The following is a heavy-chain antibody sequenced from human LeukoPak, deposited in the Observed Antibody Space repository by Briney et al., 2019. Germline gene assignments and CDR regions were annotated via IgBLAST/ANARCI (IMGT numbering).Heavy chain of an antibody. J-gene: IGHJ3*02. CDR2: ISSSSSYI. CDR3: ARDDPGIAAAGLDAFDI. Sequence: GGSLRLSCAASGFTFSSYSMNWVRRAPGKGLEWVSSISSSSSYIYYADSVKGRFTISRDNAKNSLYLQMNSLRAEDTAVYYCARDDPGIAAAGLDAFDIWGQGTMVTVSS. CDR1: GFTFSSYS. V-gene: IGHV3-21*01. D-gene: IGHD6-13*01.